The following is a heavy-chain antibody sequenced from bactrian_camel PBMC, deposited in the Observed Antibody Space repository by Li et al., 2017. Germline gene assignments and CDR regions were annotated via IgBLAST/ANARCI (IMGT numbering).Heavy chain of an antibody. CDR1: GFTFSDYS. J-gene: IGHJ6*01. V-gene: IGHV3S1*01. CDR3: AADGRRTCYYYNTEGYPPANS. CDR2: VNTGGSNT. D-gene: IGHD2*01. Sequence: VQLVESGGGLVQPGGSLRLSCAASGFTFSDYSMYWVRQAPGKGLEWVSMVNTGGSNTYYADSMKRRFTMSRDNAKNTVYLQMNSLKPEDTATYHCAADGRRTCYYYNTEGYPPANSWGQGTQVTVS.